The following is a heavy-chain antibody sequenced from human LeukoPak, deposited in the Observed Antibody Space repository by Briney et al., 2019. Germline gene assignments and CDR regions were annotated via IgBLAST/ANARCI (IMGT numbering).Heavy chain of an antibody. J-gene: IGHJ4*02. CDR1: GGSISSSSYY. D-gene: IGHD2-15*01. CDR2: IYYSGST. Sequence: PSETLSLTCTVSGGSISSSSYYWGWIRQPPGKGREWIGSIYYSGSTYYNPSLKSRVTISVYTSKNQFSLKLSSVTAADTAVYYCARDGFNIPYCSGGSCYADYWGQGTLVTVSS. V-gene: IGHV4-39*07. CDR3: ARDGFNIPYCSGGSCYADY.